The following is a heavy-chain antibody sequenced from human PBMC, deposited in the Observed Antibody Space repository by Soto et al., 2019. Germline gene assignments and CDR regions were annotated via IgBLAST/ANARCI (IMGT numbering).Heavy chain of an antibody. CDR3: ARDLGLDY. CDR2: INKDGSQK. Sequence: GGSLRLSCAASGFTLSNYWMTWVRQAPGKWLEWVANINKDGSQKNYVDSVKGRFTIARDNGQNSLSLQINSPRVEDTAVYYCARDLGLDYWGQGALVTVSS. D-gene: IGHD7-27*01. J-gene: IGHJ4*02. CDR1: GFTLSNYW. V-gene: IGHV3-7*03.